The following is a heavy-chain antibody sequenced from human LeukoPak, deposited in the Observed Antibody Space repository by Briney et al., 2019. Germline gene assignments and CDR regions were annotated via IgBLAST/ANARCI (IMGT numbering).Heavy chain of an antibody. CDR1: GNTFTSYG. D-gene: IGHD3-10*01. V-gene: IGHV1-8*01. Sequence: ASVKVSCKASGNTFTSYGINWVRQATGQGPEWMGWMNPNSGNTGNAQKFQGRVTMTRNTSISTAYMELSSLRSEDTAVYYCARGRRDSRQFDYWGQGTLVTVSS. J-gene: IGHJ4*02. CDR2: MNPNSGNT. CDR3: ARGRRDSRQFDY.